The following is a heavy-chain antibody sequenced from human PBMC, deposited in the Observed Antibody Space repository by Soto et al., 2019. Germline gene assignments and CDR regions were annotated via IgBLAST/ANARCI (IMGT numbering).Heavy chain of an antibody. J-gene: IGHJ6*02. D-gene: IGHD2-21*01. V-gene: IGHV1-18*01. CDR3: ARDRAHRESYYGMDV. CDR2: ISAYNGNT. Sequence: GASVKVSCKASGYTFTSYCISWVRQSPGQGLEWMGCISAYNGNTNYAQKLQGRVTMTTDTSTSTAYMELRSLRSDDTAVYYCARDRAHRESYYGMDVWGQGTTLTVSS. CDR1: GYTFTSYC.